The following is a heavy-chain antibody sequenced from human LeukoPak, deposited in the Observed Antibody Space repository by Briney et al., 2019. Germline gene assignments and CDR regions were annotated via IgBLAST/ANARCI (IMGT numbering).Heavy chain of an antibody. J-gene: IGHJ6*03. CDR3: GRDALVGYFSYYYMDV. Sequence: SETLSLTCTVSGGSINSYYWSWIRQPPGKGLEWIGYISYTGNTNYNPSLKSRVTISADTSKNQFSLKLSSVTAADTAVYYCGRDALVGYFSYYYMDVWGKGTTVTVSS. CDR2: ISYTGNT. D-gene: IGHD2-15*01. CDR1: GGSINSYY. V-gene: IGHV4-59*01.